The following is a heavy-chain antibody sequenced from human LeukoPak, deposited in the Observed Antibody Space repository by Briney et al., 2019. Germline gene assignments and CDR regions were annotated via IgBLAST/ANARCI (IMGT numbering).Heavy chain of an antibody. J-gene: IGHJ4*02. CDR1: GYSFTNYW. CDR3: AKSNYYDSSGYNGAFDY. V-gene: IGHV5-51*01. CDR2: IYPGDSDT. D-gene: IGHD3-22*01. Sequence: GEYLKISCKGSGYSFTNYWIAWVRQMPGKDLEWMGIIYPGDSDTTYSPTFQGQVTISADKSISTAYLQWSSLKASDTAMYYCAKSNYYDSSGYNGAFDYWGQGTLVTVSS.